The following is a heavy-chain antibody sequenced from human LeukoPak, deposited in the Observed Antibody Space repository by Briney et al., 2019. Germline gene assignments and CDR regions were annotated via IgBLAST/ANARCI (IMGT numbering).Heavy chain of an antibody. Sequence: SETLSLTCAVYGGFFSGYYWSWIRQPPGKGLEWIGEINHSGSTNYNPSLKSRVTISVDTSKNQFSLKLSSVTAADTAVYYCARYFSGSYAYWGQGTLVTVSS. J-gene: IGHJ4*02. CDR3: ARYFSGSYAY. D-gene: IGHD1-26*01. V-gene: IGHV4-34*01. CDR1: GGFFSGYY. CDR2: INHSGST.